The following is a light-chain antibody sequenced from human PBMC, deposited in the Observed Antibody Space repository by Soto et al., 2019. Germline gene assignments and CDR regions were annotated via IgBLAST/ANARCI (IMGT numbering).Light chain of an antibody. CDR3: CSYAGTYNFVV. J-gene: IGLJ2*01. Sequence: QSVLTQPRSVSGSPGQSVTLSCTGTSGDVGGYDYVSWYQQHPGKAPKLTIYDVTKRPSGVPDRFSGSKSGNTASLTISRLQAEDEADYYCCSYAGTYNFVVFGGGTKLTVL. CDR1: SGDVGGYDY. CDR2: DVT. V-gene: IGLV2-11*01.